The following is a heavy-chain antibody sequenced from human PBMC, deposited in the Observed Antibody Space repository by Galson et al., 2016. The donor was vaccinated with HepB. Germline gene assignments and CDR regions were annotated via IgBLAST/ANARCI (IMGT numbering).Heavy chain of an antibody. V-gene: IGHV3-74*01. CDR2: INLDGSTT. CDR3: VSGYDAHSYGY. D-gene: IGHD2-15*01. CDR1: GFTFTVYW. J-gene: IGHJ4*02. Sequence: SLRLSCAASGFTFTVYWMYWVRQAPGKGLVWVSHINLDGSTTTYADSVKGRFTISRDNDRNTLDLQMDSLRAEDTAVYYCVSGYDAHSYGYWGQGTLVTVSS.